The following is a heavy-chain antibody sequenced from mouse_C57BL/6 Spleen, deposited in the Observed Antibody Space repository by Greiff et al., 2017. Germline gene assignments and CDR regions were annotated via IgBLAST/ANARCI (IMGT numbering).Heavy chain of an antibody. V-gene: IGHV1-76*01. Sequence: QVHVKQSGAELVRPGASVKLSCKASGYTFTDYYINWVKQRPGQGLEWIARIYPGSGNTYYNEKFKGKATLTAEKSSSTAYMQLSSLTSEDSAVYFCARLATVVEGYFDYWGQGTTLTVSS. CDR2: IYPGSGNT. CDR3: ARLATVVEGYFDY. D-gene: IGHD1-1*01. J-gene: IGHJ2*01. CDR1: GYTFTDYY.